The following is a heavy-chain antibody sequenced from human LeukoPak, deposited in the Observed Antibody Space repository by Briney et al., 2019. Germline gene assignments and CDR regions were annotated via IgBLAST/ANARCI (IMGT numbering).Heavy chain of an antibody. CDR2: INPNGGGT. D-gene: IGHD4-11*01. Sequence: ASVKVSCKASGYTFTGYYMHWVRQAPGQGLEWMGWINPNGGGTNYAQKFQGRVTMTRDTSISTAYMELSRLRSDDTAVYYCARAGPNSNYRDYYYIDVWGKGTTVTVSS. J-gene: IGHJ6*03. CDR3: ARAGPNSNYRDYYYIDV. CDR1: GYTFTGYY. V-gene: IGHV1-2*02.